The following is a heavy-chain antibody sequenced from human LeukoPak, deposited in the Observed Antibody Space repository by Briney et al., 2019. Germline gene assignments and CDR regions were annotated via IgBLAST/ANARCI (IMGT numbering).Heavy chain of an antibody. V-gene: IGHV3-21*01. CDR2: ITSSSSYI. CDR1: GFTFSTYN. Sequence: GGSLRLSCAASGFTFSTYNMNWVRQAPGKGLEWVSSITSSSSYIYYADSVKGRFTISRDNAKNSLYLQMNSLRAEDTAVYYCARGYSGWYLHDALDIRGQGTTVTVSS. J-gene: IGHJ3*02. D-gene: IGHD6-19*01. CDR3: ARGYSGWYLHDALDI.